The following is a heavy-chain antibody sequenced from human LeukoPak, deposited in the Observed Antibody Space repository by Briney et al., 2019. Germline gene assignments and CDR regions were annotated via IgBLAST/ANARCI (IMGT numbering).Heavy chain of an antibody. CDR1: GFTFSSYS. J-gene: IGHJ5*02. D-gene: IGHD3-22*01. CDR2: INPDGSTA. Sequence: PGGSLRLSCAASGFTFSSYSMNWVRQAPGKGLEWVSRINPDGSTATYADSVKGRCTISRDNVKNTVYLQMNSLRAEDTAVYYCARVLSGSWDWFDPWGQGTLVTVSS. V-gene: IGHV3-74*01. CDR3: ARVLSGSWDWFDP.